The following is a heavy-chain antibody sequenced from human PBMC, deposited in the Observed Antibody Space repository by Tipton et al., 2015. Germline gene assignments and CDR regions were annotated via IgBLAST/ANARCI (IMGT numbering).Heavy chain of an antibody. CDR2: LSYSGKT. V-gene: IGHV4-39*01. CDR1: GGSVSTSNYY. Sequence: TLSLTCTVSGGSVSTSNYYWGWIRQPPGKGLEWIGSLSYSGKTDYNPPLRSRVTISVDTSKNQFSLRLSSVTAADTAVYYCARSNYDLLTGYSRSFDYWGRGTLVTVSS. D-gene: IGHD3-9*01. J-gene: IGHJ4*02. CDR3: ARSNYDLLTGYSRSFDY.